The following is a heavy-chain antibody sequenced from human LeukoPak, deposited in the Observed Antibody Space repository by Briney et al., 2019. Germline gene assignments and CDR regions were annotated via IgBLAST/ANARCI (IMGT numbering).Heavy chain of an antibody. V-gene: IGHV3-21*01. CDR1: GFTFSNYN. CDR2: IRSSTTYV. Sequence: MTGGSLRLSCAASGFTFSNYNMNWVRQAPGKGLEWVSSIRSSTTYVYYADSVKGRFTISRDNAKNSLYLQMNSLRAEDTAVYYCARGPSGYHNTGGQGTLVTVSS. CDR3: ARGPSGYHNT. D-gene: IGHD5-12*01. J-gene: IGHJ4*02.